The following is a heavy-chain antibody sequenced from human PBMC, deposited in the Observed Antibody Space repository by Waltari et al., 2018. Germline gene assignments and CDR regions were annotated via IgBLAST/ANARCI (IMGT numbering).Heavy chain of an antibody. CDR1: GGSISSSSYY. J-gene: IGHJ1*01. CDR3: ARPGDSSSWGDFQH. D-gene: IGHD6-13*01. CDR2: IYYSGDT. Sequence: QLQLQESGPGLVKPSETLSLTCPVSGGSISSSSYYWGWIRQPPGKGLEWIGSIYYSGDTYYNPSLKSRVTISVDTSKNQFSLKLSSVTAADTAVYYCARPGDSSSWGDFQHWGQGTLVTVSS. V-gene: IGHV4-39*01.